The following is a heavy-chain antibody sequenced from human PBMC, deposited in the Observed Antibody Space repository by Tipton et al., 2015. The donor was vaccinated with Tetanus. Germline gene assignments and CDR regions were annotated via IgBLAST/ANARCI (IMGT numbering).Heavy chain of an antibody. CDR2: IYHSGST. CDR1: GGSITSDNHY. Sequence: LRLSCAVSGGSITSDNHYWSWIRQPPGKGLEWIGYIYHSGSTYYNASLKSRLDISLDTSKNQFSLRLTSVTVADTAVYYCATQTDNWFDPWGQGTLVTVSS. V-gene: IGHV4-31*02. J-gene: IGHJ5*02. CDR3: ATQTDNWFDP.